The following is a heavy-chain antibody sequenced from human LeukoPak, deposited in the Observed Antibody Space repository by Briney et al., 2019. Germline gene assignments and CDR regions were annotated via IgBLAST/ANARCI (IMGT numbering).Heavy chain of an antibody. CDR2: ISSSSSYI. V-gene: IGHV3-21*01. J-gene: IGHJ4*02. CDR1: GFTFSSYS. D-gene: IGHD1-26*01. Sequence: GGSLRLSCEASGFTFSSYSMNWVRQAPGKGLEWVSSISSSSSYIYYADSVKGRFTISRDNAKNSLYLQMNSLRAEDTAVYYCARDTSSEGIFDYWGQGTLVTVSS. CDR3: ARDTSSEGIFDY.